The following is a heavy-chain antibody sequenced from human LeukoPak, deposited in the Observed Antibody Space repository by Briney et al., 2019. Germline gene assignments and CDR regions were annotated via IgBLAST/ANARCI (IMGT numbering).Heavy chain of an antibody. V-gene: IGHV4-61*01. CDR3: ARDRGWGVIDY. J-gene: IGHJ4*02. D-gene: IGHD3-16*01. CDR1: GGSVSRGYYY. Sequence: SETLSLTCSVSGGSVSRGYYYWSWMRQPPGKELEWIGNIYYSGSTNYNPSLKSRVTISADTSKNQFSLKLRSVTAADTAVYYCARDRGWGVIDYWGQGTLVTVSS. CDR2: IYYSGST.